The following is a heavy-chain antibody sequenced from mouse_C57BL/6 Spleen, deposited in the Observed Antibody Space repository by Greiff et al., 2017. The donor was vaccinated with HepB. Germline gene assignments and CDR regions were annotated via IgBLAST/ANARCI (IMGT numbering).Heavy chain of an antibody. CDR3: TRDGKLSSYYAMDY. V-gene: IGHV5-9-1*02. CDR1: GFTFSSYA. D-gene: IGHD1-1*02. Sequence: EVNLVESGEGLVKPGGSLKLSCAASGFTFSSYAMSWVRQTPEKRLEWVAYISSGGDYIYYADTVKGRFTISRDNARNTLYLQMSSLKSEDTAMYYCTRDGKLSSYYAMDYWGQGTSVTVSS. J-gene: IGHJ4*01. CDR2: ISSGGDYI.